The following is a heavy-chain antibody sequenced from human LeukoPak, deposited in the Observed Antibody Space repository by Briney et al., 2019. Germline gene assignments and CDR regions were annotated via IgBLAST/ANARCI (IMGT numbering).Heavy chain of an antibody. CDR2: ISYDGSNK. D-gene: IGHD3-10*01. CDR1: GFTFSSYG. J-gene: IGHJ3*02. CDR3: AKVNVALKSTRKGGGSGSYYNDAFDI. Sequence: PGGSLRLSCAASGFTFSSYGMHWVRQAPGKGLEWVAVISYDGSNKYYADSVKGRFTISRDNSKNTLYLQMNSLRAEDTAVYYCAKVNVALKSTRKGGGSGSYYNDAFDIWGQGRMVTVSS. V-gene: IGHV3-30*18.